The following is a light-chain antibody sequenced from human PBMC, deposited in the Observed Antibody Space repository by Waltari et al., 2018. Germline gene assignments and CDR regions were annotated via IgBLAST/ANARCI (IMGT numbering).Light chain of an antibody. V-gene: IGLV3-1*01. Sequence: SYELTQPPSVSVSPGQTTSITCSGDKLGDKYASWYQQKPGQSPVLVVYQDNKRPSGIPERFSGSNSGNTATLTISGTQAMDEADYYCQAWDNSNVVFGGGTKLTVL. CDR1: KLGDKY. J-gene: IGLJ3*02. CDR3: QAWDNSNVV. CDR2: QDN.